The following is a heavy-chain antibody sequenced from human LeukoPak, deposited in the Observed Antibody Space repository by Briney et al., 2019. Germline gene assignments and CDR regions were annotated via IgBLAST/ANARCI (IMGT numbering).Heavy chain of an antibody. J-gene: IGHJ4*02. CDR1: GFTFSGYG. Sequence: PGGSLRLSCAASGFTFSGYGMHWVRQAPGKGLEWVAVISYDGSNKYYADSVKGRFTISRDNSKNTLYLQMNSLRAEDTAVYYCAREHPFDYWGQGTLVTVSS. V-gene: IGHV3-30*19. CDR3: AREHPFDY. CDR2: ISYDGSNK.